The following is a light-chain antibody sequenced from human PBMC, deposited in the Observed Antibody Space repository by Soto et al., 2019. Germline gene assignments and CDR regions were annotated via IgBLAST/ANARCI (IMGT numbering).Light chain of an antibody. Sequence: MTHSPATVPVNTGERPPRSYRASQSVNSNLAWYQQKPGQAPRLLIYGASTRATGIPASFIGNGSGTEFTLTASSLQPEDFAVYYCQQYNNWPFTFGHGTKVDIK. V-gene: IGKV3-15*01. J-gene: IGKJ3*01. CDR2: GAS. CDR3: QQYNNWPFT. CDR1: QSVNSN.